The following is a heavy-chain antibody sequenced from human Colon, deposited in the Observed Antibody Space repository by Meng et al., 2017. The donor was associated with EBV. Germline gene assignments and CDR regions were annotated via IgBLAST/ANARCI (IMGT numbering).Heavy chain of an antibody. V-gene: IGHV4-39*01. Sequence: HLHPAESGPGRGNASVTPLLPGPGSGGSISSSHYYWGWVRQPPGKGLQWIGTIYHSGSTSYNPSLQSRVTMFVDTSKNQFSLMLTSVTATDTAVYYCARRRGGSGRDCWGQGTLVTVSS. CDR3: ARRRGGSGRDC. CDR2: IYHSGST. CDR1: GGSISSSHYY. D-gene: IGHD3-10*01. J-gene: IGHJ4*02.